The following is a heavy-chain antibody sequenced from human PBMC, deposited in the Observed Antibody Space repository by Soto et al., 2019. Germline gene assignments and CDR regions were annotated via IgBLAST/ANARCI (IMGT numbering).Heavy chain of an antibody. CDR1: GFTFSSYG. CDR3: ARVIGGDAFDI. CDR2: IWYDGSNK. Sequence: QVQLVESGGGVVQPGRSLRLSCAASGFTFSSYGMHWVRQAPGKGLEWVAVIWYDGSNKYYADSVKGRFTISRDNFKNTLYLQMNSLRAEDTAVYYCARVIGGDAFDIWGQGTMVTVSS. V-gene: IGHV3-33*01. D-gene: IGHD1-26*01. J-gene: IGHJ3*02.